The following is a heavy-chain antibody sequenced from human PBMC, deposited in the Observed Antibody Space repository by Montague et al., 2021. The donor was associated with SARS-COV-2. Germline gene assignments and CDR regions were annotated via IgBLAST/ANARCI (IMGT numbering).Heavy chain of an antibody. V-gene: IGHV4-59*01. J-gene: IGHJ2*01. CDR1: GGSISSYF. CDR2: IYSTGNT. Sequence: SETLSLTCTVSGGSISSYFWSWIRQSPGKRLEWIGNIYSTGNTNYNPSLKSRVTISVDTSKSQFSLKLSSVTAADTAVYYCARDSPAIGVPYFDLWGRGSLGTVSS. D-gene: IGHD2/OR15-2a*01. CDR3: ARDSPAIGVPYFDL.